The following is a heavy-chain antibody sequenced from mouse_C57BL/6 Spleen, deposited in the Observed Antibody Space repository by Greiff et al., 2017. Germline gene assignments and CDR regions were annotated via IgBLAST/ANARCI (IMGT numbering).Heavy chain of an antibody. CDR3: AREVNYGPFAY. Sequence: VQLQQPGTELVKPGASVTLSCKASGYTFTSCCLHWVKRRPGQGLEWIVNINPNNGSTNYNEEFKSKATLTVDKSSSTAYMQLSSLTAEDSAVDDCAREVNYGPFAYWGQGTLVTVSA. V-gene: IGHV1-53*01. D-gene: IGHD1-1*01. CDR1: GYTFTSCC. CDR2: INPNNGST. J-gene: IGHJ3*01.